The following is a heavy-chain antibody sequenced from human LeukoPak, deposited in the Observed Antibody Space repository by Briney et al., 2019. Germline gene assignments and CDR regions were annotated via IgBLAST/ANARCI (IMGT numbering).Heavy chain of an antibody. D-gene: IGHD3-22*01. CDR3: ARATQGNYYDSRWEFDY. V-gene: IGHV1-46*01. J-gene: IGHJ4*02. CDR1: GYTFTSYY. Sequence: ASVTVSCKASGYTFTSYYMHWVRQAPGQGLEWMGIINPNGGSTSYAQKFQGRVTMTRDTSTSTVYMELSSLRSEDTAVYYCARATQGNYYDSRWEFDYWDQGTLVTVSS. CDR2: INPNGGST.